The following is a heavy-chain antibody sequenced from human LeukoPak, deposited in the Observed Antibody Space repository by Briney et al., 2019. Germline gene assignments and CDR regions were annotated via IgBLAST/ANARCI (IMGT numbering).Heavy chain of an antibody. Sequence: PGGSLRLSCAASGFTFSAYALTWVRQAPGKGLEWVSTIGYSGADTYYADSVKGRFTISRDNSKNTLYLQMNSLGAEDTAAYYCAKDSATTVTSVDYWGQGTLVTVSS. V-gene: IGHV3-23*01. J-gene: IGHJ4*02. CDR3: AKDSATTVTSVDY. CDR2: IGYSGADT. CDR1: GFTFSAYA. D-gene: IGHD4-17*01.